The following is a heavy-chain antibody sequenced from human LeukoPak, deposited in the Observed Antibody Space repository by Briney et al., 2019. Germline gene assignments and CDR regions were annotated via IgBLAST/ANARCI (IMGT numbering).Heavy chain of an antibody. CDR3: AKDLVRYCTNGVCYSTGALDY. J-gene: IGHJ4*02. CDR2: ISGSGGST. D-gene: IGHD2-8*01. V-gene: IGHV3-23*01. CDR1: GFTFSSYA. Sequence: GGSLRLSCADSGFTFSSYAMSWVRQAPGKGLEWVSAISGSGGSTYYADSVKGRFTISRDNSKNTLYLQMNSLRAEDTAVYYCAKDLVRYCTNGVCYSTGALDYWGQGTLVTVSS.